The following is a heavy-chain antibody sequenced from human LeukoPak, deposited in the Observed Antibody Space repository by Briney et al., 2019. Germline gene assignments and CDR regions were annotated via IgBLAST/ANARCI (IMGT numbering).Heavy chain of an antibody. D-gene: IGHD1-1*01. J-gene: IGHJ4*02. CDR3: ARSSPNWPFDY. V-gene: IGHV3-72*01. Sequence: GGSLRLSCTASGFTFSDHYMDWVRQAPGKGLEWVVRIRNKANSYTTEYAASVKGRFTISRDDSKNSLYLQMNGLKTEDTAVYYCARSSPNWPFDYWGQGTLVTVSS. CDR2: IRNKANSYTT. CDR1: GFTFSDHY.